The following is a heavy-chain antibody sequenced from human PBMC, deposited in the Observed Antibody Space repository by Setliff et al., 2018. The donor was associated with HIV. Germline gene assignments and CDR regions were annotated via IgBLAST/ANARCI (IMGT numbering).Heavy chain of an antibody. V-gene: IGHV3-23*01. CDR1: GFTFSAYA. D-gene: IGHD3-16*01. Sequence: GGSLRLSCAASGFTFSAYAMTWVRQAPGKGLEWVSATTSNGRTTDYAESVRGRFILSRDNSGNTLYLQMTSLRAEDTATYYCAKAWGSGYPSFESALMFDVWSHGTLVT. CDR3: AKAWGSGYPSFESALMFDV. CDR2: TTSNGRTT. J-gene: IGHJ3*01.